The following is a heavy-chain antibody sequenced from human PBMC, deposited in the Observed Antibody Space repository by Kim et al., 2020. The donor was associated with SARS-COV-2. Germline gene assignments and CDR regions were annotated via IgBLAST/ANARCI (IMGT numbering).Heavy chain of an antibody. CDR2: INQDGSEK. CDR1: GFTFSNYW. CDR3: ARKQITVHDWGHDY. J-gene: IGHJ4*02. Sequence: GGSLRLSCAASGFTFSNYWMHWVRQAPGKGLEWVANINQDGSEKYYVDSVKGRFTISRDNAGNSLYLQMNSLRADDTAVYYCARKQITVHDWGHDYWGQGTLVTVSS. V-gene: IGHV3-7*01. D-gene: IGHD3-16*01.